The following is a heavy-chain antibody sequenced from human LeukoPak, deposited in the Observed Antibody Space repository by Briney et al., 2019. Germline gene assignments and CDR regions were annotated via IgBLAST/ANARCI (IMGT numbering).Heavy chain of an antibody. CDR2: IYSEGTT. CDR1: GFAVSNNY. Sequence: AGGSLRLSCAASGFAVSNNYMSWVRQAPGKGLEWVSVIYSEGTTYYGDAVKGRFTISRDDSKNTLYLQMNSLRAGDTAVYYCARPTTRYYMDVWGKGTTVTVSS. J-gene: IGHJ6*03. D-gene: IGHD5-12*01. CDR3: ARPTTRYYMDV. V-gene: IGHV3-53*01.